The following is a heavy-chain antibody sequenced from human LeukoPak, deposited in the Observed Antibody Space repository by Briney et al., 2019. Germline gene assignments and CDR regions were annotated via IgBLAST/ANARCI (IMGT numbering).Heavy chain of an antibody. V-gene: IGHV4-34*01. Sequence: SETLSLTCAVYGGSFSDYYWTWIRQPPGKGLEWIGEINHRGSTHYNPSLKSRVTISVDTSKKQFSLKLSSVTAADTAVYYCATYSTGFAIWGQGTVVTVSS. CDR1: GGSFSDYY. CDR3: ATYSTGFAI. J-gene: IGHJ3*02. D-gene: IGHD6-19*01. CDR2: INHRGST.